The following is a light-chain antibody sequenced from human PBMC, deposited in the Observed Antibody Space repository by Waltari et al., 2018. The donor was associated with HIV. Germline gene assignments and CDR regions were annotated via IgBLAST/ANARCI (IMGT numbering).Light chain of an antibody. J-gene: IGLJ3*02. Sequence: QSVVTQPPSVSGTPGQTVTISCSGSTSNIGIKTVNWYQPPPGTAPKRLIYGNYQRPSGVPDRFSASKSGTSASLAISGLQSEDEADYYCASWDASLNGWVFGGGTKLTVL. CDR2: GNY. V-gene: IGLV1-44*01. CDR1: TSNIGIKT. CDR3: ASWDASLNGWV.